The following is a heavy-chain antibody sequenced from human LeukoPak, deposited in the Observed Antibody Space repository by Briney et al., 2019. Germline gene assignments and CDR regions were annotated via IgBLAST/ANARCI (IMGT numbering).Heavy chain of an antibody. D-gene: IGHD2-2*02. V-gene: IGHV3-64*01. J-gene: IGHJ4*02. CDR2: ITSNGGSA. CDR3: ARENCDSTTCYKTIDY. CDR1: GFTFGIYA. Sequence: GGSLRLSXAASGFTFGIYAMHWVRQAPGKGLEYVSAITSNGGSAYYANSVKGRFTISRDNSKNTLYLQMGSLRAEDMAVYYCARENCDSTTCYKTIDYWGQGTLVTVSS.